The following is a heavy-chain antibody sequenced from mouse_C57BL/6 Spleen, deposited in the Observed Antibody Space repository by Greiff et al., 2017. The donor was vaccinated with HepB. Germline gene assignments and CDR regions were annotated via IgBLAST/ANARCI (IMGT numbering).Heavy chain of an antibody. CDR1: GYTFTDYY. D-gene: IGHD3-2*02. Sequence: VQLQQSGPVLVKPGASVKMSCKASGYTFTDYYMNWVKQSHGKSLEWIGVINPYNGGTSYNQKFKGKATLTVDKSSSTAYMELNSLTSEDSAVYYCARGETAQAPYFDYWGQGTTLTVSS. V-gene: IGHV1-19*01. J-gene: IGHJ2*01. CDR3: ARGETAQAPYFDY. CDR2: INPYNGGT.